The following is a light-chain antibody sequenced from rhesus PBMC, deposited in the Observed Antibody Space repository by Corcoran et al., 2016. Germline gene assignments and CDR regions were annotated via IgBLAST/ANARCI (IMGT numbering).Light chain of an antibody. V-gene: IGKV3-40*03. CDR2: GAF. CDR1: ETIGTY. J-gene: IGKJ1*01. Sequence: EIVMTQSPATLSLSPGETATLPCSASETIGTYLAWYHQKPGQAPSLLVHGAFFRAPGIPDRFIGSGSKTEFTLTISSLEPEDVRIYHCQQYNDLLWTFGQGTKVELK. CDR3: QQYNDLLWT.